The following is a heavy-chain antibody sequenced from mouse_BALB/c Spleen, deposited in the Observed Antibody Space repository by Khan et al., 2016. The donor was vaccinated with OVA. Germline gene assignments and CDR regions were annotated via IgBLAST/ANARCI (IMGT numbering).Heavy chain of an antibody. CDR3: ARSQGGDFDY. D-gene: IGHD3-2*02. Sequence: VQLKESGPGLVKPSQSLSLTCTVTGYSITSDYAWNWIRQFPGNKLEWMGYISYSGNTKYNPSLKSRISITRDTSKNQFFLQLNFVTIEDTATYYCARSQGGDFDYWGQGTTLTVSS. CDR2: ISYSGNT. V-gene: IGHV3-2*02. J-gene: IGHJ2*01. CDR1: GYSITSDYA.